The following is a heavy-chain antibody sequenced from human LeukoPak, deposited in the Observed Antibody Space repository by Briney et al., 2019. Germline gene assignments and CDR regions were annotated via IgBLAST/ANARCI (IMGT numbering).Heavy chain of an antibody. Sequence: GGSLRLSCAASGFTFSSSAMSWVRQAPGKGLYWVSAISGSGTGTYYADSVKGRFTISRDNSKNTLYLQVNSLRAEDTAVYYCAKEGGTGTRFDYWGQGTLVTVSS. CDR2: ISGSGTGT. CDR1: GFTFSSSA. J-gene: IGHJ4*02. CDR3: AKEGGTGTRFDY. V-gene: IGHV3-23*01. D-gene: IGHD1-7*01.